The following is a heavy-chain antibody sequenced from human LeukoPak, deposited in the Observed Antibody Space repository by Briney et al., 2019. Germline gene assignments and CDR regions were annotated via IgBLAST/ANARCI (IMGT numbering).Heavy chain of an antibody. V-gene: IGHV3-21*01. D-gene: IGHD2-2*01. CDR3: AKHHCSSISCHGRSSGDFDY. Sequence: PGGSLRLSCAASGFTFSSYSMNWVRQAPGKGLEWVSSISSSGSYIYYADSVKGRFTISRDSAKNSLYLQMNSLRAEDTAVYYCAKHHCSSISCHGRSSGDFDYWGQGTLVTVSS. CDR1: GFTFSSYS. CDR2: ISSSGSYI. J-gene: IGHJ4*02.